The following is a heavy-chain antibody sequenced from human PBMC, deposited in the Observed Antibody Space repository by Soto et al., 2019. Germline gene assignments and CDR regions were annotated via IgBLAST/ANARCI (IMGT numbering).Heavy chain of an antibody. CDR3: AKDVRGGSPRPDY. CDR1: GFTISPFA. D-gene: IGHD3-10*01. CDR2: ISASSDYT. Sequence: EVQLLESGGGLIQPGASLRLSCVASGFTISPFAMSWVRQPPGKGLEWVSGISASSDYTFYADSVRGRFTVSRDNSKNTVSLQMNNLRVEDTALYYCAKDVRGGSPRPDYWGLGTLVTVSS. J-gene: IGHJ4*02. V-gene: IGHV3-23*01.